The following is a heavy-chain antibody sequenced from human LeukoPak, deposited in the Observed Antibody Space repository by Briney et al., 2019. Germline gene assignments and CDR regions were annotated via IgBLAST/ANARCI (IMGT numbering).Heavy chain of an antibody. V-gene: IGHV1-69*05. Sequence: SVKVSCKASGGTFSSYAISWVRQAPGQGLEWMGRIIPIFGTANYAQKFQGRVTITTDESTSTAYMELSSLRSEDTAVYYCARDLHSYGSYYFDHWGQGTLVTVSS. D-gene: IGHD5-18*01. CDR2: IIPIFGTA. CDR3: ARDLHSYGSYYFDH. J-gene: IGHJ4*02. CDR1: GGTFSSYA.